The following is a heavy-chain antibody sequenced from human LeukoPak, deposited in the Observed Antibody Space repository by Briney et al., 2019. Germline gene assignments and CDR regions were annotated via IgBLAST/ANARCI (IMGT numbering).Heavy chain of an antibody. D-gene: IGHD4-17*01. CDR3: AGSDADYGDYEGAFDI. Sequence: ASVKASCKASGYTFTGFDMHWVRQAPGQGLEWIGWINPNSGGTNYTRKFQGRVTMTRDTSISTAYMEVSGLISDDTAVYYCAGSDADYGDYEGAFDIWGQGTMVTVSS. J-gene: IGHJ3*02. V-gene: IGHV1-2*02. CDR2: INPNSGGT. CDR1: GYTFTGFD.